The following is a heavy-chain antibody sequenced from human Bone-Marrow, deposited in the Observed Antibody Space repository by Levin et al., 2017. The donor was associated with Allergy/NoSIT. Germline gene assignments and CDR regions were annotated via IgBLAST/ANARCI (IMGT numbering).Heavy chain of an antibody. Sequence: GGSLRLSCVASGFTFSSYAMSWVRRTPGKGLEWVSAISGSGGVAYYADSVKGRFTTSRDTFKSTLFLQMNSLRAEDTALYYCAKFQGDRTSFGVTSPWYYDGMDVWGQGTTVTVSS. J-gene: IGHJ6*02. CDR2: ISGSGGVA. V-gene: IGHV3-23*01. CDR3: AKFQGDRTSFGVTSPWYYDGMDV. CDR1: GFTFSSYA. D-gene: IGHD3-3*01.